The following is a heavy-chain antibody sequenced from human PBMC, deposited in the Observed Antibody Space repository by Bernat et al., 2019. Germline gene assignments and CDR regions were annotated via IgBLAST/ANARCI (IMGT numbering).Heavy chain of an antibody. CDR1: GFTFSSYG. CDR2: IWYDGSNK. J-gene: IGHJ3*02. V-gene: IGHV3-33*01. CDR3: ARDPSPYTASAAGVDAFDI. Sequence: QVQLVESGGGVVQPGRSLRLSCAASGFTFSSYGMHWVRQAPGKGLEWVAVIWYDGSNKYYADSVKGRFTISRDNSKNTLYLQMNSLRAEDTAVYYCARDPSPYTASAAGVDAFDIWGQGTMVTVSS. D-gene: IGHD5-18*01.